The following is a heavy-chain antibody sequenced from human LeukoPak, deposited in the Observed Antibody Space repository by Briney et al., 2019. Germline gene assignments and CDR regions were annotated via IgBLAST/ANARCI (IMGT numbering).Heavy chain of an antibody. V-gene: IGHV4-4*07. Sequence: SETLSLTCTVSGGSISSYYWSWIRQPAGKGLEWIGRIYTSGSTNYNPSLKSRVTMSVDTSKNQFSLKLSSVTAADAAVYYCARGQRITIFGVGGTDYFDYWGQGTLVTVSS. CDR1: GGSISSYY. CDR3: ARGQRITIFGVGGTDYFDY. D-gene: IGHD3-3*01. J-gene: IGHJ4*02. CDR2: IYTSGST.